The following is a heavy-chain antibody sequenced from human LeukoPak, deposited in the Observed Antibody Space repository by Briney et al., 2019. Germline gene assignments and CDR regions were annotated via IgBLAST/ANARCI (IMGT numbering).Heavy chain of an antibody. Sequence: SETLSLTCTVSGGSISSYYWSWIRQPPGKGLEWIGYIYYRGSTNYNPSLKSRVTISVDTSKNQFSLKLSSVTAADTAVYYCARNPITMVRGVIIFDYWGQGTLVTVSS. CDR3: ARNPITMVRGVIIFDY. J-gene: IGHJ4*02. D-gene: IGHD3-10*01. CDR1: GGSISSYY. V-gene: IGHV4-59*12. CDR2: IYYRGST.